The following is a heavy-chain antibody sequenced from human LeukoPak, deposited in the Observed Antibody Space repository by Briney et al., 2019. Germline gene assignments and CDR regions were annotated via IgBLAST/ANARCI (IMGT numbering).Heavy chain of an antibody. V-gene: IGHV4-59*08. CDR3: ARLNGVYDDYVGFDY. CDR1: GGSISSYY. J-gene: IGHJ4*02. D-gene: IGHD5/OR15-5a*01. CDR2: IYYSGST. Sequence: PSETLSLTCSVSGGSISSYYWSWIRQPPGKGLEWIGYIYYSGSTNYNPSLKSRVTISVDTSKNQFSLKLSSVTAADTAVYYCARLNGVYDDYVGFDYWGQGTLVTVSS.